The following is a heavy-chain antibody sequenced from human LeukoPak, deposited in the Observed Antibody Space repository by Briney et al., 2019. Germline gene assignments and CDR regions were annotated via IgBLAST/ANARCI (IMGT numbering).Heavy chain of an antibody. J-gene: IGHJ4*02. Sequence: SVTLTLTCAVYGGSLNGYYWSWIRQPPGKGLEWIGEINHSGSTNYNPSLKSRVTISVDTSKNEFSLKLSSVTAADTAVYYCARIAVAGTIYYWGQGTLVTVSS. V-gene: IGHV4-34*01. D-gene: IGHD6-19*01. CDR2: INHSGST. CDR1: GGSLNGYY. CDR3: ARIAVAGTIYY.